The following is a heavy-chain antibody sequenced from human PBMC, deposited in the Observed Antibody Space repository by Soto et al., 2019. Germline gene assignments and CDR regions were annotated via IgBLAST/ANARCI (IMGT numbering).Heavy chain of an antibody. V-gene: IGHV3-13*04. Sequence: EVQLVESGGGLVQPGGSLRLSCAASGFTFSTYDLHWVRQGTGKGLEWVSAIDTAGDTYYPGSVKGRFTISRDNAKNSLYLQMNSLRAGDTAVYYCARPRHNNRWYRDWNFDLWGRGTLVTVSS. CDR2: IDTAGDT. CDR1: GFTFSTYD. D-gene: IGHD6-13*01. J-gene: IGHJ2*01. CDR3: ARPRHNNRWYRDWNFDL.